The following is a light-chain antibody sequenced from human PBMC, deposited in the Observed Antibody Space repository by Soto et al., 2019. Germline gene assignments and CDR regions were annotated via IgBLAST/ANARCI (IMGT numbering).Light chain of an antibody. Sequence: EIVLTQSPGTLSLSPGERATLSCRTSERVSDRQLAWYQQKPGQAPRLLIFAVSSRASGIADRFSGSGSGTDFTLTISRLEPEDFAVYYCQQYGTSRWTFGRGTKVDI. J-gene: IGKJ1*01. CDR1: ERVSDRQ. CDR2: AVS. V-gene: IGKV3-20*01. CDR3: QQYGTSRWT.